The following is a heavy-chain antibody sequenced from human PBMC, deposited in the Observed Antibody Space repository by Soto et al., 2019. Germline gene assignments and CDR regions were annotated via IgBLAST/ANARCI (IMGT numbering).Heavy chain of an antibody. Sequence: PGESLKISCKGSGYSFPNYWISWVRQVPGKGLEWVGRIHPSDSHTNYSPSFQGHVIISADKSISTAYLQWNSLKAPDTAIYYCAGHSYDARDYRGEGYWGKGTLFTASS. D-gene: IGHD3-22*01. CDR1: GYSFPNYW. V-gene: IGHV5-10-1*01. CDR3: AGHSYDARDYRGEGY. J-gene: IGHJ4*02. CDR2: IHPSDSHT.